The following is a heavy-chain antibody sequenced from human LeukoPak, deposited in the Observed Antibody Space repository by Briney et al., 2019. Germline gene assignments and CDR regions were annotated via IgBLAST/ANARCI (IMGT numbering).Heavy chain of an antibody. D-gene: IGHD3-10*01. CDR1: GGSFSSGSYY. Sequence: SQTLSLTCTLSGGSFSSGSYYGRWIRQPPGKGLEWSVYIYYSGSTNYNPSLKSRATISVDTSKNQLSLKLSSVTAADTAVYYCARALLWFGEPPPYYYYYGMDVWGKGTTVTVSS. CDR2: IYYSGST. CDR3: ARALLWFGEPPPYYYYYGMDV. V-gene: IGHV4-61*01. J-gene: IGHJ6*04.